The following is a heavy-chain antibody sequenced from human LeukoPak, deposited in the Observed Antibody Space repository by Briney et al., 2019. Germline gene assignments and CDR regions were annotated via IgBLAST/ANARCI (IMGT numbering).Heavy chain of an antibody. V-gene: IGHV1-18*01. CDR3: ARKPTSLPLDF. CDR1: GFTFTSHG. J-gene: IGHJ4*02. CDR2: ISAYNGDT. Sequence: GASVKVSCKASGFTFTSHGFTWVRQAPGQGLEWMGWISAYNGDTHSAERFQGRVTLTTDTSTSTAYMELRSLRSDDTAVYYCARKPTSLPLDFWGQGTLVTVSS.